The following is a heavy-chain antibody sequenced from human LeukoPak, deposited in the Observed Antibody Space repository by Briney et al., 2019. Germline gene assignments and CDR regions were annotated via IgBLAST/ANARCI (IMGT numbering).Heavy chain of an antibody. J-gene: IGHJ3*02. D-gene: IGHD2-2*01. CDR2: ISYDGSNK. CDR1: GFTFSSYG. CDR3: AKVTLQDIVVVPAVPMAFDI. Sequence: LTGGSLRLSCAASGFTFSSYGMHWVRQAPGKGLEWVAVISYDGSNKYYADSVKGRFTISRDNSKNTPYLQMNSLRAEDTAVYYCAKVTLQDIVVVPAVPMAFDIWGQGTMVTVSS. V-gene: IGHV3-30*18.